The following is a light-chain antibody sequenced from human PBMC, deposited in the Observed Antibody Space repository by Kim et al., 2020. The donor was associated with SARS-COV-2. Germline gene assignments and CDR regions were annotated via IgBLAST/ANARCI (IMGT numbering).Light chain of an antibody. Sequence: SYELTQPPSVSVSPGQTASITCSGDKLGDKYACWYQQKPGQSPVLVIYQDSKRPSGIPERFSGSNSGNTATLTISGTQAMDEADYYCQAWDSSTAWAFGG. CDR1: KLGDKY. CDR3: QAWDSSTAWA. CDR2: QDS. V-gene: IGLV3-1*01. J-gene: IGLJ2*01.